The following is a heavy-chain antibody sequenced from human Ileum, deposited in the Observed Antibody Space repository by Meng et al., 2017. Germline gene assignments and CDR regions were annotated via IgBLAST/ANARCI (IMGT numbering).Heavy chain of an antibody. D-gene: IGHD2/OR15-2a*01. CDR1: GDSISSSNG. J-gene: IGHJ4*02. Sequence: RQDAGPGLGAPSGTLSPTCVVSGDSISSSNGLNWVRQPPGKGLEWIGEIFHTGSTNYNPSLKSRVTISADKSKNQFSLNLSSVTAADTAVYYCATNKNKKIDYWGQGTLVTVSS. V-gene: IGHV4-4*02. CDR3: ATNKNKKIDY. CDR2: IFHTGST.